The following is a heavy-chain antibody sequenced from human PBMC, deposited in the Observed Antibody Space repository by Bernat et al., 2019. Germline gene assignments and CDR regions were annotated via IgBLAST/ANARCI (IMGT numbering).Heavy chain of an antibody. CDR2: ISGDGSRT. CDR3: ARDIVGSAGTSFDY. Sequence: EVQLVESGGGLVQPGGSLRLSCAASGFTFSTYWMHWVRQVSGKGLEWVSRISGDGSRTTYADSVKGRFTISRDNAKNTLSLQMNSLRAEDTAVYYCARDIVGSAGTSFDYWGQGTLVTVSS. J-gene: IGHJ4*02. D-gene: IGHD6-19*01. CDR1: GFTFSTYW. V-gene: IGHV3-74*01.